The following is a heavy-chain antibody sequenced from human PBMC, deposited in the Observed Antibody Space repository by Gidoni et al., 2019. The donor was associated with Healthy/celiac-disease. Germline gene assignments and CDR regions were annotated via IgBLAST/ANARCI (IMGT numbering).Heavy chain of an antibody. CDR3: AKDVGVYPSGYYYGMDV. Sequence: SSYGMHWVRQAPGKGLEWVAVISYDGSNKYYADSVKGRFTISRDNSKNTLYLQMNSLRAEDTAVYYCAKDVGVYPSGYYYGMDVWGQGTTVTVSS. D-gene: IGHD3-16*01. CDR1: SSYG. J-gene: IGHJ6*02. CDR2: ISYDGSNK. V-gene: IGHV3-30*18.